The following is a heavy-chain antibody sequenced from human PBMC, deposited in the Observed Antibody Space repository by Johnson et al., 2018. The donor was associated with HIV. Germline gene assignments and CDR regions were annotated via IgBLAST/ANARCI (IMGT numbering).Heavy chain of an antibody. V-gene: IGHV3-15*01. CDR3: AKDRAVARWDAFDI. D-gene: IGHD6-19*01. J-gene: IGHJ3*02. CDR2: IKRQTEDGTT. Sequence: MQLVESGGGLVKPGGSLRLSCTASGFTFSNAWMSWVRQAPGKGLEWVGRIKRQTEDGTTDYAAPVKGRFTISRDNSKNTLYLQMNSLRAEDTALYYCAKDRAVARWDAFDIWGQGTMVTVSS. CDR1: GFTFSNAW.